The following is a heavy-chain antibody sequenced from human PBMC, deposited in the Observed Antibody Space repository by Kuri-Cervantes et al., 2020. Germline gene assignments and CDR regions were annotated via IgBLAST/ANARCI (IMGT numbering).Heavy chain of an antibody. D-gene: IGHD3-10*01. J-gene: IGHJ4*02. CDR1: GYSISRGYF. Sequence: SETLSLTCAVSGYSISRGYFWGWIRQPPGKGLEWIGNLDYSGSTYYNPSLKSRVTISVDSSNNQFSLKLGSVTAADTAVYYCARVSDYYGSAPRGYFDYWGQGTLVTVSS. CDR2: LDYSGST. CDR3: ARVSDYYGSAPRGYFDY. V-gene: IGHV4-38-2*01.